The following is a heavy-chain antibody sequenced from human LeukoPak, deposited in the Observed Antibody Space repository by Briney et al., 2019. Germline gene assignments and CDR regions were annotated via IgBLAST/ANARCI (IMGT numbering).Heavy chain of an antibody. CDR1: GFTFDDYA. D-gene: IGHD6-13*01. CDR2: INWNGNST. J-gene: IGHJ4*02. Sequence: PGGSLRHSCAASGFTFDDYAMSWVRQAPGKGLEWVSGINWNGNSTVYADSVKGRFSISRNNAKNSLYLQMNSLRAEDTALYYCARIAAAGTYWGQGTLVTVSS. CDR3: ARIAAAGTY. V-gene: IGHV3-20*04.